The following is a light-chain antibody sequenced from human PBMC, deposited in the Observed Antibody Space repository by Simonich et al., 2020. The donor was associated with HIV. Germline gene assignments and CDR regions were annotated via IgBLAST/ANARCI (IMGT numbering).Light chain of an antibody. J-gene: IGKJ1*01. V-gene: IGKV6-21*01. CDR3: HQSSSLWT. CDR2: YAS. Sequence: EIVLTQSPNFQSVTPQDKVTITCRSSQSIGSSLHWYQQKPDQSPKLLIKYASRSLSGVPSRFGGSGSGTDFTLTINSLEAADAATHDWHQSSSLWTCGQGTKVEIK. CDR1: QSIGSS.